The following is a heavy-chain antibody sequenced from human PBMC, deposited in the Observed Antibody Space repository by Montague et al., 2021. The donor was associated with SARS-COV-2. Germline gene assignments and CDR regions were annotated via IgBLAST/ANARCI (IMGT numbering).Heavy chain of an antibody. CDR2: IYYSGST. J-gene: IGHJ2*01. Sequence: SETLSLTCTVSGGSIRSSSYYWGWIRQPPGKGLECIGSIYYSGSTYYNPSLKSRVTISVATSKNHFSLKLSSVTAADAAVYYCARTTWLRGYFDVWGRGTLVAVSS. D-gene: IGHD5-12*01. CDR3: ARTTWLRGYFDV. CDR1: GGSIRSSSYY. V-gene: IGHV4-39*02.